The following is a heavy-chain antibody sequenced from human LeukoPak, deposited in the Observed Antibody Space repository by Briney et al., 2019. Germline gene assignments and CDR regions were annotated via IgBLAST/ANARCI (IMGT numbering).Heavy chain of an antibody. J-gene: IGHJ6*02. CDR2: ISSSSSYI. CDR3: ARDAYYDILTGYFPPNYGMDV. CDR1: GDSISSSS. V-gene: IGHV3-21*01. Sequence: ETLSLTCTVSGDSISSSSYYWGWIRQPPGKGLEWVSSISSSSSYIYYADSVKGRFTISRDNAKNSLYLQMNSLRAEDTAVYYCARDAYYDILTGYFPPNYGMDVWGQGTTVTVSS. D-gene: IGHD3-9*01.